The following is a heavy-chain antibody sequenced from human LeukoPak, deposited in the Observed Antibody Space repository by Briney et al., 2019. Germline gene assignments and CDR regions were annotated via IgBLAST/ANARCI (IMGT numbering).Heavy chain of an antibody. Sequence: ASVTVSCKASGGTFSSYAISWVRQAPGQGLEWMGRIIPILGIANYAQKFQGRVTITADKSTSTAYMELSSLRSEDTAVYYCARAPTGDWYFDLWGRGTLVTVSS. CDR1: GGTFSSYA. CDR3: ARAPTGDWYFDL. V-gene: IGHV1-69*04. J-gene: IGHJ2*01. D-gene: IGHD7-27*01. CDR2: IIPILGIA.